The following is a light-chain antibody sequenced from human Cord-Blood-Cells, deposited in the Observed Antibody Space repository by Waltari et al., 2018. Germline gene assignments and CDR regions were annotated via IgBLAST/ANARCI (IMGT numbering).Light chain of an antibody. CDR2: EGS. Sequence: QSALTQPASVSGSPGQSLTISCTGTSRAVGSYNLVSWDQQHPGKAPKIMIYEGSKRHSGVSNRFSGSKSGNTASLTISGLQAEDEADYYCCSYAGSSTWVFGGGTKLTVL. CDR3: CSYAGSSTWV. V-gene: IGLV2-23*01. CDR1: SRAVGSYNL. J-gene: IGLJ3*02.